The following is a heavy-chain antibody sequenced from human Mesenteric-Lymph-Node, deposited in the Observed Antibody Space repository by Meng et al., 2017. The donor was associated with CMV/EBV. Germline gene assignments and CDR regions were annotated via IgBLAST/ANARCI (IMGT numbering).Heavy chain of an antibody. CDR1: GFTVNTIH. J-gene: IGHJ4*02. V-gene: IGHV3-53*05. CDR2: IYRDDNT. CDR3: ARDKGGSYI. D-gene: IGHD3-10*01. Sequence: GESLKISCTASGFTVNTIHMSWVRQAPGKGLEWVSIIYRDDNTYYADSVKGRFTISRDNSKNTLYLQMNSLRAEDTAVYYCARDKGGSYIWGQGILVTVSS.